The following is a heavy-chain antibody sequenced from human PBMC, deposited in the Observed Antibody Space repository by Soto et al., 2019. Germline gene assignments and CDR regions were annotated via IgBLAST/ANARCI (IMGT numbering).Heavy chain of an antibody. CDR3: AREGSVTTVTTTEYYFDY. CDR1: GGTFSSYA. Sequence: QVQLVQSGAEVKKPGSSVKVSCRASGGTFSSYAISWVRQAPGQGLEWMGGIIPIFGTANYAQKFQGRVTITADESTSTAYMELSSLRSEDTAVYYCAREGSVTTVTTTEYYFDYWGQGTLVTVSS. D-gene: IGHD4-17*01. V-gene: IGHV1-69*12. CDR2: IIPIFGTA. J-gene: IGHJ4*02.